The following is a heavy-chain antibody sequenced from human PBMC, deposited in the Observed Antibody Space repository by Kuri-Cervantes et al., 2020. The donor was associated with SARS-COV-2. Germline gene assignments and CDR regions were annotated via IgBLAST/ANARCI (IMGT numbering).Heavy chain of an antibody. CDR1: GFTFISYA. D-gene: IGHD3-3*01. CDR2: ISYDGSNK. V-gene: IGHV3-30-3*01. CDR3: ARGDFWNGYYNWYFDL. Sequence: GGSLRLSCAASGFTFISYAMHWVRQAPGKGLEWVAVISYDGSNKYFAESVKGRFTISRDNAKNTLYLQMNSLRVEDTAVYYCARGDFWNGYYNWYFDLWGRGTLVTVSS. J-gene: IGHJ2*01.